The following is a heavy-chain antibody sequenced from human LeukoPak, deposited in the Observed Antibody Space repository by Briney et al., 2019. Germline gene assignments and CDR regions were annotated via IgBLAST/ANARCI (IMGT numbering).Heavy chain of an antibody. CDR1: GYTFTGYY. D-gene: IGHD2-8*01. J-gene: IGHJ4*02. CDR3: ARSPYLYNGLGDC. V-gene: IGHV1-2*02. Sequence: ASVKVSCKASGYTFTGYYIHWVRQAPGQGLEWVGWVNPVSGGTNYAQKFQGRVTMTRDTSISTAYMDLSRLTFDDSAIYYCARSPYLYNGLGDCWGQGTLVTVSS. CDR2: VNPVSGGT.